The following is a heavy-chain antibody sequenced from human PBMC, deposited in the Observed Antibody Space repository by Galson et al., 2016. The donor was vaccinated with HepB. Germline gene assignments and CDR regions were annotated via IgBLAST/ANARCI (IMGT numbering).Heavy chain of an antibody. Sequence: SLRVSCAASGFTFSNYGMHWVRQAPGKGLEWVAVIWYDGSEKYYADSVKGRLTISRDNSKNTLHLQMNSLRAEDTAVYYCARIYYEILTGLTPWYYFDSWGQGTLVTVSS. CDR2: IWYDGSEK. V-gene: IGHV3-33*01. J-gene: IGHJ4*02. CDR3: ARIYYEILTGLTPWYYFDS. D-gene: IGHD3-9*01. CDR1: GFTFSNYG.